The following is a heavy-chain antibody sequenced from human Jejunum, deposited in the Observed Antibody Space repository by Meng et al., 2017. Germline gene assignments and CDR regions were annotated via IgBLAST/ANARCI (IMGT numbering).Heavy chain of an antibody. D-gene: IGHD3-22*01. V-gene: IGHV6-1*01. CDR1: GDSVSITMAA. CDR2: TYYRSKWYP. Sequence: QAHPSGPVLVHPSQTLSLSCFLSGDSVSITMAACPWFRQSPSRGLELLGSTYYRSKWYPDYAVSVKSRITVNPDTSKNHFSLQLNSVTPEDTAVYYCARGGYDSSGYYYRWFDPWGQGTLVTVSS. J-gene: IGHJ5*02. CDR3: ARGGYDSSGYYYRWFDP.